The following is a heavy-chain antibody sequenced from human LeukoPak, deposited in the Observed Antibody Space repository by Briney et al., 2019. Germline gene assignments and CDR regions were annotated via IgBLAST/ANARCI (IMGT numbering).Heavy chain of an antibody. J-gene: IGHJ4*02. D-gene: IGHD3-3*01. CDR1: GGSISSSSYY. CDR3: ASELVTIFGVVIDLQFDY. V-gene: IGHV4-39*01. CDR2: IYYSGST. Sequence: SETLSLTCTVSGGSISSSSYYWGWIRQPPGKGLEWIGSIYYSGSTYYNPSLKSRVTISVDTSKNQFSLKLSSVTAADTAVYYCASELVTIFGVVIDLQFDYWGQGTLVTVSP.